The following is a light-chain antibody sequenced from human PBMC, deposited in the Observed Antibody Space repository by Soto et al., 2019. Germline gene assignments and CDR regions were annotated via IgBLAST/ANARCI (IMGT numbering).Light chain of an antibody. V-gene: IGLV1-40*01. CDR3: QSYDSSLSGVV. J-gene: IGLJ2*01. Sequence: QSVLTQPPSVSGAPGQRVTISCTGSSSNIGAGYDVHWYQQLPGTAPKLLIYGNSNRPSGVPDRFSGSKSGTSASLAITGLQAEDDADYYCQSYDSSLSGVVFGGWTKLNVL. CDR1: SSNIGAGYD. CDR2: GNS.